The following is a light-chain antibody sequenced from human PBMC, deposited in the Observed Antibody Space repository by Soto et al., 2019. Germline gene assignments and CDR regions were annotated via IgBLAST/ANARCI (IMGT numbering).Light chain of an antibody. CDR2: ATS. CDR1: QTISSP. Sequence: DIQITQSPSSLSASVGDRVTITCRASQTISSPLSWYQQKPGKVPELLIYATSRLQSGVPSRFSGSRSGTEFTLTISSLQPDDFATYYCQQYNSYSLTFGQGAKVDNK. CDR3: QQYNSYSLT. J-gene: IGKJ1*01. V-gene: IGKV1-5*01.